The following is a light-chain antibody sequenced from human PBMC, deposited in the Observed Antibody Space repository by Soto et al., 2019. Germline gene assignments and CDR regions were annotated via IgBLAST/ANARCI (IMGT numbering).Light chain of an antibody. CDR2: STS. Sequence: DIQMTLYPSSLSASVGDRVTITCRASQGISINLNWYQQKPGKAPNLLIYSTSCLQSGVPSRFRGTGTGSYFTLTITSLQPEDCATYYFQQTYSTPITFSQRTRLAIK. J-gene: IGKJ5*01. CDR1: QGISIN. CDR3: QQTYSTPIT. V-gene: IGKV1-39*01.